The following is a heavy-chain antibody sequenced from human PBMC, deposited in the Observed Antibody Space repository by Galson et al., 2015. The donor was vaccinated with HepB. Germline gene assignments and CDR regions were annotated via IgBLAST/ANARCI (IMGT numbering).Heavy chain of an antibody. Sequence: SLRLSCAASGFTFSSYAIHWVRQAPGKGLEWVAIISYDGVNKYYADSVKGRFTISRDNSKNTLYLQMNSLRAEDTAVYYCARDYGSGSPISYYYYMDVWGKGTTVTVSS. CDR1: GFTFSSYA. V-gene: IGHV3-30-3*01. CDR3: ARDYGSGSPISYYYYMDV. CDR2: ISYDGVNK. D-gene: IGHD3-10*01. J-gene: IGHJ6*03.